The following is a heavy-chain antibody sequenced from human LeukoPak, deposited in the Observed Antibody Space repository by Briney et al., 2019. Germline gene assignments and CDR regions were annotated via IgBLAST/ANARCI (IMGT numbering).Heavy chain of an antibody. CDR2: ISGSGGST. Sequence: PGGSLRLSCAASGFTFSSYAMSWVRQAPGKGLEWVSAISGSGGSTYYADSVKGRFTISRDNSKNTLYLQMNSLRAEDTAVYYCARKDRHYSWFDPWGQGTLVTVSS. CDR3: ARKDRHYSWFDP. CDR1: GFTFSSYA. J-gene: IGHJ5*02. V-gene: IGHV3-23*01.